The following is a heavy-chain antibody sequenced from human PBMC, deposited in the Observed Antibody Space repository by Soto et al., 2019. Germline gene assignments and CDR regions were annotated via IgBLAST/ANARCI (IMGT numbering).Heavy chain of an antibody. CDR2: ISGSGGST. CDR3: ATTYYYGSGSHRTQCFDY. Sequence: EVQLLESGGGLVQPGGSLRLSCAASGFTFSSYAMSWVRQAPGKGLEWVSAISGSGGSTYYADSVKGRFTISRDNSKNTLYLQMNSLRAEDTAVYYCATTYYYGSGSHRTQCFDYWGQGTLVTVSS. CDR1: GFTFSSYA. J-gene: IGHJ4*02. V-gene: IGHV3-23*01. D-gene: IGHD3-10*01.